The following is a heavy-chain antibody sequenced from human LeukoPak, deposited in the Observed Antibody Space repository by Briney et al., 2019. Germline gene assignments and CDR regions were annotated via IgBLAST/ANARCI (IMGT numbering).Heavy chain of an antibody. Sequence: PGGSLRLSCAASGFTFSDYYMSWIRQAPGKGLEWVSYISSSGSTIYYADSVKGRFTISRDNAKNSLYLQMNSLRAEDTAVYYCARDQRVATLGYYYYYMDVWGKGTTVTISS. CDR1: GFTFSDYY. D-gene: IGHD5-12*01. V-gene: IGHV3-11*01. J-gene: IGHJ6*03. CDR3: ARDQRVATLGYYYYYMDV. CDR2: ISSSGSTI.